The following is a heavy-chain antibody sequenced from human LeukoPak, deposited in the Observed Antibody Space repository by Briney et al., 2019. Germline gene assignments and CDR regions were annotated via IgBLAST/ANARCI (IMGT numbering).Heavy chain of an antibody. V-gene: IGHV4-34*01. Sequence: PSETLSLTCTVSGGSIISYYWSWIRQPPGKGLEWIGEINHSGSTNYNPSLKSRVTVSVDTSKNQFSLKLSSVTAADTAVYYCARYGSGKYYYYYYYMDVWGKGTTVTVSS. CDR2: INHSGST. CDR3: ARYGSGKYYYYYYYMDV. J-gene: IGHJ6*03. D-gene: IGHD3-10*01. CDR1: GGSIISYY.